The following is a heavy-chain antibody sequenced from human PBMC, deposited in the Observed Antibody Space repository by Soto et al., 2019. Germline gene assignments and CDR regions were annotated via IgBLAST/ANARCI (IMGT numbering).Heavy chain of an antibody. D-gene: IGHD1-26*01. V-gene: IGHV3-30*18. Sequence: SLRLSCAASGFTFSSYGMHWVRQAPGKGLEWVAVISYDGSNKYYADSVKGRFTISRDNSKNTLYLQMNSLRAEDTAVYYCAKLASGYYYYYMDVWGKGTTVTVSS. CDR2: ISYDGSNK. CDR3: AKLASGYYYYYMDV. CDR1: GFTFSSYG. J-gene: IGHJ6*03.